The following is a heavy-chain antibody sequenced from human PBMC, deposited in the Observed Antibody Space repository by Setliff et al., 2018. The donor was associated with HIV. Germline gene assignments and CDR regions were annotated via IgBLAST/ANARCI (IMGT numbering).Heavy chain of an antibody. J-gene: IGHJ6*03. CDR1: GGSISTSRYY. D-gene: IGHD5-18*01. CDR3: ARHNTGYSYGYDYYYYYMDV. Sequence: PSETLSLTCTVSGGSISTSRYYWGWIRQPPGKGLEWIGSIYYSGSAYYSPSLKSRVTISVDTSKNQFSLKLSSVTAADTAVYYCARHNTGYSYGYDYYYYYMDVWGKGTTVTVSS. V-gene: IGHV4-39*01. CDR2: IYYSGSA.